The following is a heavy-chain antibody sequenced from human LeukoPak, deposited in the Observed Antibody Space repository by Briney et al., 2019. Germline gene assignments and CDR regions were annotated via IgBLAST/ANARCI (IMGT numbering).Heavy chain of an antibody. V-gene: IGHV3-74*01. CDR3: GGFGYEAAVDL. J-gene: IGHJ4*02. D-gene: IGHD6-13*01. CDR1: GFTFSSYW. Sequence: GGSLRLSCAASGFTFSSYWMHWVRQAPGKGLVWVSRINSDGSSTSYADSVKGRFTISRDNAKNTLYLQMNSLRAEDAAVYYCGGFGYEAAVDLWGQGTLVTVSS. CDR2: INSDGSST.